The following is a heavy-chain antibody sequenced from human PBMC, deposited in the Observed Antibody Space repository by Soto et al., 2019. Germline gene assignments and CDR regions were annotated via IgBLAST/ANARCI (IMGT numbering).Heavy chain of an antibody. D-gene: IGHD3-3*01. CDR3: TRDPDFWSGYYVYYFDY. Sequence: GGSLRLSCTASGFTFGDYATSWVRRAPGKGLEWVGFIRSKAYGGTTEYAASVKGRFTISRDDSKSIAYLQMNSLKTEDTAVYYCTRDPDFWSGYYVYYFDYWGQGTLVTVSS. CDR2: IRSKAYGGTT. CDR1: GFTFGDYA. J-gene: IGHJ4*02. V-gene: IGHV3-49*04.